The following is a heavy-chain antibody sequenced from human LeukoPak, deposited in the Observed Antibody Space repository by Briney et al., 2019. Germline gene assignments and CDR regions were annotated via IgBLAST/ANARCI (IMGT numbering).Heavy chain of an antibody. V-gene: IGHV3-21*01. CDR3: ARDRRGTTLRGYFDY. J-gene: IGHJ4*02. D-gene: IGHD3-10*01. CDR2: ISSSSSYI. Sequence: GGSLRLSCAASGFTFSSYSMNWVRQAPGKGLEWVSSISSSSSYIYYADSVKGRFTISRDSAKNSLYLQMNSLRAEDTAVYYCARDRRGTTLRGYFDYWGQGTLVTVSS. CDR1: GFTFSSYS.